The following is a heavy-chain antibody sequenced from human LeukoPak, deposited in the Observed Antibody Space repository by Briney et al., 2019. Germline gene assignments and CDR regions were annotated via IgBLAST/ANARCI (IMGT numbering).Heavy chain of an antibody. CDR1: GGSISSYY. J-gene: IGHJ6*03. D-gene: IGHD1-1*01. Sequence: SETLSLTCTVSGGSISSYYWSWIRQPPGKGLEWIGYIYYSGSTNYNPSLKSRVTISVDTSKNQFSLKLSSVTAADTAVYYCARESGTGTTGNYYYYMNVWGKGTTVSVSS. CDR3: ARESGTGTTGNYYYYMNV. CDR2: IYYSGST. V-gene: IGHV4-59*12.